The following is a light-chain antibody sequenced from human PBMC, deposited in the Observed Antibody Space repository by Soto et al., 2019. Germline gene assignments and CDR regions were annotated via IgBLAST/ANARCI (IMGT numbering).Light chain of an antibody. J-gene: IGKJ1*01. Sequence: EIVMTQSPATLSVSPGARAALSCRASQSVSSNLAWYQQKPGQPPRLLIYGASTRDTGIPARFSGSGSGTEFTLTITSLQSEDFAVYYCQQYNNWPQTFGQGTKVEI. CDR1: QSVSSN. V-gene: IGKV3-15*01. CDR2: GAS. CDR3: QQYNNWPQT.